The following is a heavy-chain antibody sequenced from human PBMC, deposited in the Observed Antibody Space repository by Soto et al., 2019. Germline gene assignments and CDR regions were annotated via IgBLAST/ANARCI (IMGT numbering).Heavy chain of an antibody. CDR1: GGTFSSYA. V-gene: IGHV1-69*12. Sequence: QVQLVQSGAEVKKPGSSVKVSCKASGGTFSSYAISWVRQAPGQGLEWMGGIIPIFGTANYAQKFQGRVXIXAXXSTSTAYMELSSLRSEDTAVYYCASLVRDGYNYVPWGQGTLVTVSS. J-gene: IGHJ5*02. D-gene: IGHD5-12*01. CDR2: IIPIFGTA. CDR3: ASLVRDGYNYVP.